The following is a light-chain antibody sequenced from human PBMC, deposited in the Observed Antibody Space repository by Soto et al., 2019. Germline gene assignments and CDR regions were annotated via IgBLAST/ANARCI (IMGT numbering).Light chain of an antibody. CDR3: QQYSNWPSGT. Sequence: EIVMTQSPATLSVSPGERATLSCRASQSVSSNLAWYQQKPGQAPRLLIYGASTRAIGIPARFSGSGSGTEFTLTISSLQSEDFAVYYCQQYSNWPSGTFGQGTKVDIK. J-gene: IGKJ1*01. CDR2: GAS. CDR1: QSVSSN. V-gene: IGKV3-15*01.